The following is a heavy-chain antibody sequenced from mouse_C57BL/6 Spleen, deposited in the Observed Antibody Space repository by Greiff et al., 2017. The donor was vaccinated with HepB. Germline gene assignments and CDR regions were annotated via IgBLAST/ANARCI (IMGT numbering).Heavy chain of an antibody. CDR2: ISNGGGST. J-gene: IGHJ3*01. CDR1: GFTFSDYY. Sequence: EVQGVESGGGLVQPGGSLKLSCAASGFTFSDYYMYWVRQTPEKRLEWVAYISNGGGSTYYPDTVKGRFTISRDNAKNTLYLQMSRLKSEDTAMYYCARDYYSNYAWFAYWGQGTLVTVSA. D-gene: IGHD2-5*01. V-gene: IGHV5-12*01. CDR3: ARDYYSNYAWFAY.